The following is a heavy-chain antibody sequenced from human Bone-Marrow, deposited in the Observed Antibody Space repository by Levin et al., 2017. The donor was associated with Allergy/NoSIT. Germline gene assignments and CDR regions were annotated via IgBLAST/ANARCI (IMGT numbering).Heavy chain of an antibody. Sequence: GGSLRLSCAASGFIFDDYAMHWVRQGPGKGLEWVSGVSWKSGSIGYADSVKDRFTISRDNAKNSLYLQMNSLRPEDTALYYCAKGGGAYYYYYGLDVWGQGTTVTVSS. V-gene: IGHV3-9*01. D-gene: IGHD3-16*01. CDR2: VSWKSGSI. J-gene: IGHJ6*02. CDR1: GFIFDDYA. CDR3: AKGGGAYYYYYGLDV.